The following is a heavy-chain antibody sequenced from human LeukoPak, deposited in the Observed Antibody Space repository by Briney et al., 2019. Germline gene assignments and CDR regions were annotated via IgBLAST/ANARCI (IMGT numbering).Heavy chain of an antibody. CDR2: ISYDGSNK. J-gene: IGHJ6*02. D-gene: IGHD2-21*02. CDR3: ARNRLVTATPGAVRQVSVYGMDV. V-gene: IGHV3-30-3*01. Sequence: GGSLRLSCAASGFTFSSYAMHWVRQAPGKGLEWVAVISYDGSNKYYADSVKGRFTISRDNANNSLYLQMNSLRAEDTAVYYCARNRLVTATPGAVRQVSVYGMDVWGQGTTVTVSS. CDR1: GFTFSSYA.